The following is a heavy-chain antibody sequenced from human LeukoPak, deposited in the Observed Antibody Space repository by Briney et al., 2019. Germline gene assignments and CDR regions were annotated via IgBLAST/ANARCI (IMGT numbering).Heavy chain of an antibody. J-gene: IGHJ3*02. Sequence: GASVKVSCKASGYTFTSYGISWVRLAPGQGLEWMGWIGAYNGHTNYAQKLQGRVTMTTDTSTSTAYMELRSLRSDDTAVYYCARGGRWELPRPYAFDIWGQGTMVTVSS. D-gene: IGHD1-26*01. V-gene: IGHV1-18*01. CDR1: GYTFTSYG. CDR2: IGAYNGHT. CDR3: ARGGRWELPRPYAFDI.